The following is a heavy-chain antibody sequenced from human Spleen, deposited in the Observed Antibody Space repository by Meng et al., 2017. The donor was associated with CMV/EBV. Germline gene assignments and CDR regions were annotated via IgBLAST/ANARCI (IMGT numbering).Heavy chain of an antibody. CDR2: INSDGSST. D-gene: IGHD2-2*01. J-gene: IGHJ4*02. Sequence: GGSLRLSCAASGFTFSSYWMHWVRRAPGKGLVWVSRINSDGSSTSYGDSVKGRFTMSRDNAKNTLYLQMNSLRTEYTAVYYCARSYQLLDYWGQGTLVTVSS. V-gene: IGHV3-74*01. CDR3: ARSYQLLDY. CDR1: GFTFSSYW.